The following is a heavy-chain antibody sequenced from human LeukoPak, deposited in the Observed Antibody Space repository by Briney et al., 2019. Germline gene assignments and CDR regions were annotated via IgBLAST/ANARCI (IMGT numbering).Heavy chain of an antibody. V-gene: IGHV3-9*01. D-gene: IGHD1-26*01. Sequence: GGSLRLSCAASGLTFDDYAMHWVRQAPGKGLEWVSGISWNSGSIGYADSVKGRFTISRDNAKNSLYLQMNSLRAEDTALYYCAKVGSSGGYFDYWGQGTLVTVSS. J-gene: IGHJ4*02. CDR2: ISWNSGSI. CDR3: AKVGSSGGYFDY. CDR1: GLTFDDYA.